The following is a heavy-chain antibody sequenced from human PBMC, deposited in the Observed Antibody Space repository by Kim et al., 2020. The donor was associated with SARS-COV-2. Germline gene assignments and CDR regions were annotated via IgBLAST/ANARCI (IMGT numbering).Heavy chain of an antibody. Sequence: GGSLRLSCAASGFTFSSYGMHWVRQAPGKGLEWVAVISYDGSNKYYADSVKGRFTISRDNSKNTLYLQMNSLRAEDTAVYYCAKAPGGGYCSSTSCRSYYYYYGMDVWGQGTTVTVSS. CDR2: ISYDGSNK. CDR3: AKAPGGGYCSSTSCRSYYYYYGMDV. CDR1: GFTFSSYG. V-gene: IGHV3-30*18. J-gene: IGHJ6*02. D-gene: IGHD2-2*03.